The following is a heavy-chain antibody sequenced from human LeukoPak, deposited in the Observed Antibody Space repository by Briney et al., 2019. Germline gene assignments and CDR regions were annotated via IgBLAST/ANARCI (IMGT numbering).Heavy chain of an antibody. CDR1: EFTFSGSA. J-gene: IGHJ6*03. CDR3: TRRGPYCSSTNCYSYYYYMDV. V-gene: IGHV3-73*01. Sequence: PGGSLKLSCAASEFTFSGSAMHWVRQASGKGLEWVGRIRSKANSYATAYAASVKGRFTISRDDSKNTAYLQMNSLKTEDTAVYYCTRRGPYCSSTNCYSYYYYMDVWGKGTTVTVSS. CDR2: IRSKANSYAT. D-gene: IGHD2-2*01.